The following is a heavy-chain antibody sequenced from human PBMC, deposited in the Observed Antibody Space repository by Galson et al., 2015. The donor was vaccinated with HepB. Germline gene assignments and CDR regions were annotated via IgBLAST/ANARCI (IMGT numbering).Heavy chain of an antibody. CDR2: IKQDGSEK. D-gene: IGHD3-22*01. Sequence: SLRLSCAASGFTFSSYWMSWVRQAPGKGLEWVANIKQDGSEKYYVDSVKGRFTISRDNAKNSLYLQMNSLRAEDTAVYYCARDHYYYDYWYFDLWGRGTLVTVSS. J-gene: IGHJ2*01. CDR1: GFTFSSYW. V-gene: IGHV3-7*03. CDR3: ARDHYYYDYWYFDL.